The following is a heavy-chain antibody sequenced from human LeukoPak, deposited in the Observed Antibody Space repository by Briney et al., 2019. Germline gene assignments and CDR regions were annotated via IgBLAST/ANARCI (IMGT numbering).Heavy chain of an antibody. CDR2: IHSDGST. CDR3: ARVVRTTIFGVVIPPDY. Sequence: GGSLRLSCAASGFSVSSKYMSWVRQAPGKGLEWVSVIHSDGSTYYADSVKGRFTISRDNSKNTLYLQMNSLRAEDTAVYYCARVVRTTIFGVVIPPDYWGQGTLVTVSS. V-gene: IGHV3-53*01. CDR1: GFSVSSKY. D-gene: IGHD3-3*01. J-gene: IGHJ4*02.